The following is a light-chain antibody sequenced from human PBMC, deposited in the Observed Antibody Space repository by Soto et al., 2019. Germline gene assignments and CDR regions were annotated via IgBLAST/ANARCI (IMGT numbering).Light chain of an antibody. CDR1: SSDVGSYDY. CDR3: SSYTSSSTWV. J-gene: IGLJ3*02. V-gene: IGLV2-14*01. Sequence: QSALIQPPSVSGSPGQSVTISCTGTSSDVGSYDYVSWYQQHPGTVPKPMIYNVNTQPSGVSNRFSGSKSGNTASLTISGLQAEDEADYYCSSYTSSSTWVFGGGTKLTVL. CDR2: NVN.